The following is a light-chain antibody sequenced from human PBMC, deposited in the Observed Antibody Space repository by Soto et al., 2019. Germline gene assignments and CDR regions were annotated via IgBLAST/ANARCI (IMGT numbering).Light chain of an antibody. Sequence: DIQMTQSPSTLSASVGDRVTITCRASQSISSWLAWYQQRPGKAPRLLIYDASSLESGVPSRFSGSGSGTKFTLSISSLQPDDFATYYCQQYKSYSGRTFGQGTKVDIK. CDR3: QQYKSYSGRT. CDR2: DAS. CDR1: QSISSW. J-gene: IGKJ1*01. V-gene: IGKV1-5*01.